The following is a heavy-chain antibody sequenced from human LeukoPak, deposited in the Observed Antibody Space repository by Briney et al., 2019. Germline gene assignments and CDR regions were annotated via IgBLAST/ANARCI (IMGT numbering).Heavy chain of an antibody. J-gene: IGHJ4*02. Sequence: SVKVSCKASGGTFSSYTISWVRQAPGQGLEWMGRIIPILGIANYAQKFQGRVTITADKSTSTAYMELSSLRSEDTAVYYCARDEGCSSSSCWAFDYWGQGTLVTVSS. CDR3: ARDEGCSSSSCWAFDY. D-gene: IGHD2-2*01. CDR1: GGTFSSYT. V-gene: IGHV1-69*04. CDR2: IIPILGIA.